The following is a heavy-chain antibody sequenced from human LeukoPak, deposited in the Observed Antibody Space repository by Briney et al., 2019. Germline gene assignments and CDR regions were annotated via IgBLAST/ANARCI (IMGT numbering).Heavy chain of an antibody. J-gene: IGHJ4*02. Sequence: ASVKVSCKASGYTFTGYYMHWVRQAPGQGLEWMGRINPNSGGTNCAQKFQGRVTMTRDTSISTAYMELSRLRSDDTAVYYCARGAFDGNYDFWSGYYIRNWGQGTLVTVSS. D-gene: IGHD3-3*01. CDR3: ARGAFDGNYDFWSGYYIRN. V-gene: IGHV1-2*06. CDR2: INPNSGGT. CDR1: GYTFTGYY.